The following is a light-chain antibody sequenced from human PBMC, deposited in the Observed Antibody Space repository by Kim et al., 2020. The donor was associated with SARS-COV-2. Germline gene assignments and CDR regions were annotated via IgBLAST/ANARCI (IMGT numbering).Light chain of an antibody. CDR2: RNN. CDR3: SAWDSSLNVWV. Sequence: QTAALPCTGNNSNVDNQEAAWLQQHQGHPPKLLSYRNNNRPSGISERFSASRSGDTASLTITGLQPEDETDYCCSAWDSSLNVWVFGGGTQLTVL. CDR1: NSNVDNQE. V-gene: IGLV10-54*04. J-gene: IGLJ3*02.